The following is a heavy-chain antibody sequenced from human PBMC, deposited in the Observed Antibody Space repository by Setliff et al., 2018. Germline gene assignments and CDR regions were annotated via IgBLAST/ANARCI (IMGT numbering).Heavy chain of an antibody. D-gene: IGHD3-3*01. V-gene: IGHV1-18*01. CDR2: ISGYNGNT. CDR1: GFMFYTFG. Sequence: ASVKVSCKTSGFMFYTFGFSWVRHVPEQGFEWMGCISGYNGNTNYAQKFQDRVTVTMDTSTSTVYMELRSLRSDDTAVYYCARPSAPSVVLAADFDFWGLGTPVTVSS. CDR3: ARPSAPSVVLAADFDF. J-gene: IGHJ4*02.